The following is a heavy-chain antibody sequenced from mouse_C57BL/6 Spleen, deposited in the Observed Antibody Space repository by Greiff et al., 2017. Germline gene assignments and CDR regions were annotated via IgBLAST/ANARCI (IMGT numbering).Heavy chain of an antibody. Sequence: QVQLQQSGPELVKPGASVKISCKASGYAFSSSWMNWVKQRPGKGLEWIGRIYPGDGDTNYNGKFKGKATLTADKSSSTAYMQLSSLTSEDSAVYFCARGDYDYLGYFEVWGTGTTVTVSS. V-gene: IGHV1-82*01. CDR2: IYPGDGDT. CDR1: GYAFSSSW. CDR3: ARGDYDYLGYFEV. D-gene: IGHD2-4*01. J-gene: IGHJ1*03.